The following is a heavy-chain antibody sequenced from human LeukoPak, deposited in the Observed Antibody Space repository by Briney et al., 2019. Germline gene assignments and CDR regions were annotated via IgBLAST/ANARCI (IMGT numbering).Heavy chain of an antibody. Sequence: PSETLSLTCAVYGGSFSGYYWSWIRQPPGKGLEWIGEINHSGSTNYNPSLKSRVTISVDTSKNQFSLKLSSVTAADTAVYYCARGGKILGVVIIRSWFDPWGQGTLVTVSS. CDR2: INHSGST. CDR1: GGSFSGYY. CDR3: ARGGKILGVVIIRSWFDP. V-gene: IGHV4-34*01. J-gene: IGHJ5*02. D-gene: IGHD3-3*01.